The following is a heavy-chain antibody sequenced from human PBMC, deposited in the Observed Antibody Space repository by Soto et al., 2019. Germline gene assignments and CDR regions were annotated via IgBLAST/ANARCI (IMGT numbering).Heavy chain of an antibody. V-gene: IGHV4-38-2*01. D-gene: IGHD3-10*01. CDR3: ARSGKTPPPFPKQ. CDR1: GYSIISAYY. Sequence: AETLSLTCVFSGYSIISAYYWGWIRQPPGKGLEWIGSVYHSGSTYYNPSLKSRVTISVDTSKNHFSLKLRSVTAADSAVYYCARSGKTPPPFPKQWGQGTLVTVSS. CDR2: VYHSGST. J-gene: IGHJ4*02.